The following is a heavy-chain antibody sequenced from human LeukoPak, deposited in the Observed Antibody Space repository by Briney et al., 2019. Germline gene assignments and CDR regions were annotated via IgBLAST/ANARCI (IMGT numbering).Heavy chain of an antibody. Sequence: GGSLRLSCAASGFTFSSYGMHWVRQAPGKGLEWVAVIWYDGSNKYYADSVKGRFTISRDNSKKTLYLQMNSLRAEDTAVYYCAKDLFHYDSSGYLSDYWGQGTLVTVSS. CDR1: GFTFSSYG. CDR3: AKDLFHYDSSGYLSDY. J-gene: IGHJ4*02. D-gene: IGHD3-22*01. CDR2: IWYDGSNK. V-gene: IGHV3-33*06.